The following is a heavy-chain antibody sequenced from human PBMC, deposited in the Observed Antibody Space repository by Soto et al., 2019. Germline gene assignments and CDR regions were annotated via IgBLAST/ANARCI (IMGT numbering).Heavy chain of an antibody. V-gene: IGHV1-3*01. CDR3: ASVAPTYSWNGRTFDY. Sequence: QVQLVQSGAEVKKPGASVKVSCKASGYPFTSYAVHWVRQAPGQRLEWMGWIHAGNDDTRYSQKFQGRVTITRDTCASTACMELSSLRSEDTAVYFCASVAPTYSWNGRTFDYLGQGTLGTVSS. D-gene: IGHD1-1*01. CDR1: GYPFTSYA. J-gene: IGHJ4*02. CDR2: IHAGNDDT.